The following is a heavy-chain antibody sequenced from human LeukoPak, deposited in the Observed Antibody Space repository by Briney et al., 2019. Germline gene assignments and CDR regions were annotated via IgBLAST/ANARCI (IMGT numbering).Heavy chain of an antibody. CDR1: GFTFSSYW. V-gene: IGHV3-7*01. J-gene: IGHJ4*02. D-gene: IGHD3-10*01. CDR2: IKQDGSEK. CDR3: ARVTYYGSGSNFDY. Sequence: PGGSLRLSCAASGFTFSSYWMSWVRQAPGKGLEWVANIKQDGSEKYYVDSVMGRFTISRDNAKNSLYLQMNSLRAEDTAVYYCARVTYYGSGSNFDYWGQGTLVTVSS.